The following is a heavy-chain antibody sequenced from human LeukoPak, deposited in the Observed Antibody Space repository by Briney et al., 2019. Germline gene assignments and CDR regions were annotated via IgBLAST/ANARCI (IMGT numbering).Heavy chain of an antibody. Sequence: SETLSLTCTVSGGSISSYYWSWIRQPPGKGLEWIGYIYYSGSTNYNPSLKSRVTISVDTSKNQFSLKLSSVTAADTAAYYCAREVTVAGLYYFDYWGQGTLVTVSS. D-gene: IGHD6-19*01. J-gene: IGHJ4*02. CDR2: IYYSGST. CDR1: GGSISSYY. CDR3: AREVTVAGLYYFDY. V-gene: IGHV4-59*01.